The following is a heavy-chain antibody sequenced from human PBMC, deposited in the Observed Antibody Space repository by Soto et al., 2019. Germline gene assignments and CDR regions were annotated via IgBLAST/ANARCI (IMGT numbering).Heavy chain of an antibody. D-gene: IGHD2-15*01. Sequence: GGSLRLSCAASGFTFSSYAMSWVRQAPGKGLEWVSAISGSGGSTYYADSVKGRFTISRDNSKNTLYLQMNSLRAEDTAVYYCAKGSHIVVVVAAGFRLDYWGQGTLVTVSS. CDR1: GFTFSSYA. CDR3: AKGSHIVVVVAAGFRLDY. J-gene: IGHJ4*02. V-gene: IGHV3-23*01. CDR2: ISGSGGST.